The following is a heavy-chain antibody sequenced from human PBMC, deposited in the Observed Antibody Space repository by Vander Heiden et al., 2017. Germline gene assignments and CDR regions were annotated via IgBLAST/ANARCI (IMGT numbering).Heavy chain of an antibody. V-gene: IGHV3-23*01. CDR1: GFTFSSYA. D-gene: IGHD2-15*01. CDR2: ISGSGGST. Sequence: EVQLLESGGGLVQPGGSLRLSCAASGFTFSSYAMSWFRQAPGKWLEWVSAISGSGGSTYYADSVKGRFTISRDNSKNTLYLQMNSLRAEDTAVYYCAKIYCSGGSCPDYYYGMDVWGQGTTVTVSS. CDR3: AKIYCSGGSCPDYYYGMDV. J-gene: IGHJ6*02.